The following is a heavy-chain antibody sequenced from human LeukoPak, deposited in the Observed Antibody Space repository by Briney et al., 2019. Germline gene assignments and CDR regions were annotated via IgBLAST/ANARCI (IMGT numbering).Heavy chain of an antibody. CDR1: GFTFTTSW. CDR2: IKTDGSIT. CDR3: AGDQGPSGIGWFDP. J-gene: IGHJ5*02. Sequence: PGGSLRLSCEASGFTFTTSWMHWVRQAPGKGLVWVSRIKTDGSITTYGDSVKGRFTISRDNARSTLYLQMDSLRAEDTAVYYCAGDQGPSGIGWFDPWGQGTLVTVSA. V-gene: IGHV3-74*03. D-gene: IGHD1-26*01.